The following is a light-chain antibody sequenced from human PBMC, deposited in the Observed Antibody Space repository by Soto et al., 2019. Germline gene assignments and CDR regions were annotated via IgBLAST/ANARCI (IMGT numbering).Light chain of an antibody. Sequence: QSALTQPASVSGSPGQSITISCTGTSSDVGGYNYVSWYQQHPGKAPKLMIYDVSNRPSGVSNRFSGSKSGNTASLTISGLRVEDEADYYCSSYTSSSTYVVFGGGTKLTVL. J-gene: IGLJ2*01. CDR2: DVS. CDR1: SSDVGGYNY. V-gene: IGLV2-14*01. CDR3: SSYTSSSTYVV.